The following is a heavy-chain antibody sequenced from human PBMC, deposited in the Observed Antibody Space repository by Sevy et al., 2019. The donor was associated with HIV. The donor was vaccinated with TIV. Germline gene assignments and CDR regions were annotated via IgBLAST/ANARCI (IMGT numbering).Heavy chain of an antibody. CDR3: ARGYRPYFIGWLYYFDY. Sequence: SQTLSLTCAISGDSVSSNSAAWNWIRQSPSRGLEWLGRTYYRSKWYNDYAVSVKSRITINPDTSKNQFSLQLNSVSPEDTAVYYCARGYRPYFIGWLYYFDYWGQGTLVTASS. J-gene: IGHJ4*02. D-gene: IGHD6-19*01. CDR2: TYYRSKWYN. V-gene: IGHV6-1*01. CDR1: GDSVSSNSAA.